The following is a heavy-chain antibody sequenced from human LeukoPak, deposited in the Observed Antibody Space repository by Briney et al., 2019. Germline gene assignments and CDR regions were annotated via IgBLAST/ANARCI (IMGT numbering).Heavy chain of an antibody. J-gene: IGHJ4*02. V-gene: IGHV1-24*01. D-gene: IGHD3/OR15-3a*01. CDR2: FDPEDGET. CDR3: ATVAPEDYYFDY. Sequence: ASVKVSCKVSGYTLTELSMHWVRQAPGKGLEWTGGFDPEDGETIYAQKFQGRVAMTEDTSTDTAYMELSSLRSEDTAVYYCATVAPEDYYFDYWGQGTLVTVSS. CDR1: GYTLTELS.